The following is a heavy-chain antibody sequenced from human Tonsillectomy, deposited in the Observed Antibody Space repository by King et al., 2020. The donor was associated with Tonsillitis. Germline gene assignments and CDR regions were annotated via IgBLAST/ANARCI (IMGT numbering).Heavy chain of an antibody. V-gene: IGHV3-23*04. CDR3: AKELHLNRVIVVVISDAFDI. CDR2: ISGSGGST. D-gene: IGHD3-22*01. Sequence: VQLVESGGGLVQPGGSLRLSCAASGFTFSSYAMSWVRQAPGKGLEWVSVISGSGGSTYYADSVKGRFTISRDISKNTLYLQMNSLRAEDTAVYYCAKELHLNRVIVVVISDAFDIWGQGTMVTVSS. J-gene: IGHJ3*02. CDR1: GFTFSSYA.